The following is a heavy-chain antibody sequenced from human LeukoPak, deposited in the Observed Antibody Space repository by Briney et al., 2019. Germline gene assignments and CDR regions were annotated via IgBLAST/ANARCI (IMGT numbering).Heavy chain of an antibody. CDR1: GFTFSSYW. Sequence: PGGSLRLSCAASGFTFSSYWMFWVRHAPGKGLVWVSRINIDGSDITYADSVKDRFTISRDNAQNTLYLQMNRLRAEDPAVYFCARDLHWNPLGLWGQGTLVTLSS. CDR2: INIDGSDI. J-gene: IGHJ4*02. D-gene: IGHD1-1*01. CDR3: ARDLHWNPLGL. V-gene: IGHV3-74*01.